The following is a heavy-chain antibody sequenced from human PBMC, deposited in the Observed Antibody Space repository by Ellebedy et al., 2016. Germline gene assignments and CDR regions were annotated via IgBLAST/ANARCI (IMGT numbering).Heavy chain of an antibody. J-gene: IGHJ6*02. CDR1: GCTFSSYA. V-gene: IGHV1-69*13. D-gene: IGHD4-17*01. CDR3: AREVDYGDYPDYYYYGMDV. Sequence: SVKVSXXASGCTFSSYAISWVRQAPGQGLEWMGGIIPIFGTANYAQKFQGRVTITADESTSTAYMELSSLRSEDTAVYYCAREVDYGDYPDYYYYGMDVWGQGTTVTVSS. CDR2: IIPIFGTA.